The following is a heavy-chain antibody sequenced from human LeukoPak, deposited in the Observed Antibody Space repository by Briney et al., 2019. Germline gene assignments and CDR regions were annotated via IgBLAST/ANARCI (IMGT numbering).Heavy chain of an antibody. V-gene: IGHV1-46*01. Sequence: ASVKVPCKASGYTFTSYYMHWVRQAPGQGLEWMGIINPSGGSTSYAQKFQGRVTMTRDTSTSTVYMELSSLRSEDTAVYYCARDLFTMIVVVTKRYYYGMDVWGQGTTVTVSS. J-gene: IGHJ6*02. CDR1: GYTFTSYY. D-gene: IGHD3-22*01. CDR3: ARDLFTMIVVVTKRYYYGMDV. CDR2: INPSGGST.